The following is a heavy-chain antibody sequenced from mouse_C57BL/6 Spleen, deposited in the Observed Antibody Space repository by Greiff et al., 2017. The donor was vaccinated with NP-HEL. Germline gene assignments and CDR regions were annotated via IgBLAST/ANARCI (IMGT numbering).Heavy chain of an antibody. D-gene: IGHD1-1*01. J-gene: IGHJ4*01. CDR2: INPNNGGT. Sequence: EVQLQQSGPELVKPGASVKIPCKASGYTFTDYNMDWVKQSHGKSLAWIGDINPNNGGTIYNQKFKGKATLTVDKSSSTAYMELRSLTSEDTAVYYCAREAVVGNYYAMDYWGQGTSVTVSS. V-gene: IGHV1-18*01. CDR1: GYTFTDYN. CDR3: AREAVVGNYYAMDY.